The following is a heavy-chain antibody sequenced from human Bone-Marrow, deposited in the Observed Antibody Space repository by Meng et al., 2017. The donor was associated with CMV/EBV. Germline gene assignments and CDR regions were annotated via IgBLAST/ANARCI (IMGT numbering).Heavy chain of an antibody. V-gene: IGHV3-21*01. CDR2: ISSTSSYI. Sequence: GGSLRLSCAASGSTFSTYSMNWVRQAPGQGLEWVSSISSTSSYIYYADSVEGRFTISRDNAKNSLYLQMNSQRAEDTAVYYCARASSSSYYGMDVWGQGTTVTVSS. J-gene: IGHJ6*02. CDR1: GSTFSTYS. CDR3: ARASSSSYYGMDV. D-gene: IGHD6-13*01.